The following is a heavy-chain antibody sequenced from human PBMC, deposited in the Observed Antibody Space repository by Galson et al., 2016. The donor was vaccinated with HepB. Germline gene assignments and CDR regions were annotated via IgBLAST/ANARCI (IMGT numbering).Heavy chain of an antibody. CDR3: IHSSDPHLAFVI. CDR1: GFSLSTTGVD. V-gene: IGHV2-5*01. D-gene: IGHD2-21*02. J-gene: IGHJ3*02. Sequence: PALVKPTQPLTPPCTFPGFSLSTTGVDVGWIRQPPCKTLEWLATIPGHGDERYTPSLTSRLTISKYTSKQLVLLTMTNVDPVDTATYYCIHSSDPHLAFVIWGQGTSVIVS. CDR2: IPGHGDE.